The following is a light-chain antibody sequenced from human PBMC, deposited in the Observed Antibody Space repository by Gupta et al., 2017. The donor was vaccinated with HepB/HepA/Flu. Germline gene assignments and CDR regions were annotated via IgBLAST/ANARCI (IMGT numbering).Light chain of an antibody. CDR2: EDN. CDR3: QSYDSSNRV. CDR1: SGSIASNY. V-gene: IGLV6-57*03. Sequence: FMLTQPHSVSESPGKTVTLSCTRSSGSIASNYVQWYQQRPGSAPTTVIYEDNQRPSGVPDRFSGSIDSSSNSASLTISGLKTEDDADYYCQSYDSSNRVFGGGTKLTVL. J-gene: IGLJ3*02.